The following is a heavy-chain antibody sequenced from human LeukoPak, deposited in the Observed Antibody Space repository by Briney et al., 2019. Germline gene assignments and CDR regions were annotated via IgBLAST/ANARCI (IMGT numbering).Heavy chain of an antibody. CDR1: GFTFSSYG. J-gene: IGHJ4*02. CDR3: ASMSSSWYLDY. Sequence: GRSLRLSCAVSGFTFSSYGMHWVRQAPGKGLEWVAVIWYDGSNKYYADSVKGRFTISRDNSKNTLYLQMNSLRAEDTAVYYCASMSSSWYLDYWGQGTLVTVSS. D-gene: IGHD6-13*01. V-gene: IGHV3-33*01. CDR2: IWYDGSNK.